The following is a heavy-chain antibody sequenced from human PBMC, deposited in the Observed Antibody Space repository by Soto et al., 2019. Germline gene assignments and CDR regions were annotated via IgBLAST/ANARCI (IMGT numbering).Heavy chain of an antibody. CDR3: GKALVGILRGAFDI. Sequence: EVQLLESGGGLVQPGGSLRLSCAASGFTLSNSAMSWVRQPPGTGLEWVSTISVGGGSTYYADSVKGRFTISGDSSKNTLYLQMNSLRAEDTAIYYCGKALVGILRGAFDIWGQGTLVTVSS. V-gene: IGHV3-23*01. CDR2: ISVGGGST. CDR1: GFTLSNSA. J-gene: IGHJ3*02. D-gene: IGHD1-26*01.